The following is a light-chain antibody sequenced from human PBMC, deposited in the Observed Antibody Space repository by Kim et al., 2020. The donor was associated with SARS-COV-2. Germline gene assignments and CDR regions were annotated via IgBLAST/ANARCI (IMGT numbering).Light chain of an antibody. Sequence: SVGDRVTITGQASQDISNYLNWYQQKPGKAPKLLIYDASNLETGVPSRFSGSGSGTDFTFTISSLQPEDIATYYCQQYDVLPPWTFGQGTKVDIK. J-gene: IGKJ1*01. CDR1: QDISNY. CDR3: QQYDVLPPWT. CDR2: DAS. V-gene: IGKV1-33*01.